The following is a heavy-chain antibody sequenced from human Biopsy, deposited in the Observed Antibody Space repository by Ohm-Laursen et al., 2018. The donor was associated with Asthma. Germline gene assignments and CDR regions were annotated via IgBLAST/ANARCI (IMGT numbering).Heavy chain of an antibody. D-gene: IGHD6-19*01. CDR2: IYYTGST. CDR3: ARVWAGGFDS. Sequence: SDTLSLTWTVSGGSINNYYWSWIRQPPGKGLDLIGYIYYTGSTNYNPSLKSRATLSVDTSNNQFSLKLSSVTAADTAFYYCARVWAGGFDSWGQGTLVTVSS. J-gene: IGHJ4*02. V-gene: IGHV4-59*07. CDR1: GGSINNYY.